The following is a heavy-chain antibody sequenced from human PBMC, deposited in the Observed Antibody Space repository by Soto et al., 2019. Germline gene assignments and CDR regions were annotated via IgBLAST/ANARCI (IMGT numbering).Heavy chain of an antibody. CDR2: ISSSSSTI. CDR1: GFTFSSYS. CDR3: ARAYAHTGVVTDTTWYVDL. V-gene: IGHV3-48*02. J-gene: IGHJ2*01. D-gene: IGHD2-21*02. Sequence: EVQLVESGGGLVQPGGSLRLSCAASGFTFSSYSMNWVRQAPGKVLEWVSYISSSSSTIYYADSVKGRFTISRDNATNSLYLQMNRLRDEETAVYYCARAYAHTGVVTDTTWYVDLWGRGTLVAVSS.